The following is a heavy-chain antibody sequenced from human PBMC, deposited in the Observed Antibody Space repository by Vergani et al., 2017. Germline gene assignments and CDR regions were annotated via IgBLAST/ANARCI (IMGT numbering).Heavy chain of an antibody. CDR1: DYSISSGYY. CDR2: IYHSGST. V-gene: IGHV4-38-2*02. Sequence: QVQLQESGPGLVRPSETLSLTCTVSDYSISSGYYWGWIRQPPGKGLEWIGSIYHSGSTYYNPSLKSRVTISIDTSKNQFSVKLNSVTAADSAVYYCARQKDYYMDVWGKGATVTVS. J-gene: IGHJ6*03. CDR3: ARQKDYYMDV.